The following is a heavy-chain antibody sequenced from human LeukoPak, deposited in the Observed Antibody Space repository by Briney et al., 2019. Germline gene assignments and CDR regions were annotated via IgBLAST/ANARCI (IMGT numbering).Heavy chain of an antibody. Sequence: SETLSLTCAVYGGSFSGYYWSWIRQPPGKGLEWIGEINHSGSTNYNPSLKSRVSISVDTSKNQFSLKLSSVTAADTAVYYCARGPRGAFDYWGQGTLVTVSS. CDR1: GGSFSGYY. CDR2: INHSGST. CDR3: ARGPRGAFDY. V-gene: IGHV4-34*01. J-gene: IGHJ4*02. D-gene: IGHD3-10*01.